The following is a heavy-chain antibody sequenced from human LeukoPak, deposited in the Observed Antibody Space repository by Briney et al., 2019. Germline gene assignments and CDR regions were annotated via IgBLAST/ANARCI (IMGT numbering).Heavy chain of an antibody. J-gene: IGHJ3*02. D-gene: IGHD4-17*01. V-gene: IGHV3-23*01. CDR1: GFTFSSYA. CDR2: ISGSGGGT. Sequence: GGSLRLSCAASGFTFSSYAMSWVRQAPGKGLEWVSAISGSGGGTYYADSVKGRFTISRDNAKNTLYLQMNSLRAEDTAVYYCARPLAPHAYGDASWLDAFDIWGQGTMVTVSS. CDR3: ARPLAPHAYGDASWLDAFDI.